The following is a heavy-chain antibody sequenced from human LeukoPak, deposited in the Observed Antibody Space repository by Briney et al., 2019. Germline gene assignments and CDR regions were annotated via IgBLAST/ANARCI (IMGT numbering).Heavy chain of an antibody. CDR1: GFTFSNYA. J-gene: IGHJ6*04. CDR2: ISGSDGNT. D-gene: IGHD3-10*02. Sequence: GGSLRLSCAASGFTFSNYAMSWVRQAPEKGLEWVSAISGSDGNTYYADSVKGRFTISRDNAKNSLYPQMNSLRAEDTAVYYCAELGITMIGGVWGKGTTVTISS. CDR3: AELGITMIGGV. V-gene: IGHV3-23*01.